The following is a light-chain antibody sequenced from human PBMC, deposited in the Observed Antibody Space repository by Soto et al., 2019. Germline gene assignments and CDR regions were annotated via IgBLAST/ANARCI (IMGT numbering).Light chain of an antibody. V-gene: IGKV3-15*01. J-gene: IGKJ5*01. CDR1: QSVSTN. CDR2: FAS. CDR3: QQYYNWPLIT. Sequence: VMTQSPATLSVSPGERAALSCRASQSVSTNLAWYQQKPGQPPRLLIYFASTRATAVPARFTAGGSGTEFTLTITSLQSEDFAVYHCQQYYNWPLITFGQGTRLEIK.